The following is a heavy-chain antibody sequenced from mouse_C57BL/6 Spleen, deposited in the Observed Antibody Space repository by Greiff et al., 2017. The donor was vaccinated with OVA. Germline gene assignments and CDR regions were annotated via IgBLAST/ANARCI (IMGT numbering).Heavy chain of an antibody. CDR2: ISDGGSYT. V-gene: IGHV5-4*03. Sequence: EVKLMESGGGLVKPGGSLKLSCEASGFTFSSYAMSWVGQTPEKRLEWVGTISDGGSYTYYPDNVKDRFTISRDNAKNNLYLQMSHLKSEDTAMYYCARGRNAMDYWGQGTSVTVSS. J-gene: IGHJ4*01. CDR1: GFTFSSYA. CDR3: ARGRNAMDY.